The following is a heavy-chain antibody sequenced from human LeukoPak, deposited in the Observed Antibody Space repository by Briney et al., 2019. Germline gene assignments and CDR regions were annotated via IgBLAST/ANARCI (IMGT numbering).Heavy chain of an antibody. J-gene: IGHJ4*02. Sequence: SETLSLTCTVSGGSISPFYWSWIRQPPGKGLEWIGYIYHRGSTNYNPSLKSRVTISIDTSKNQFSLKVSSETAADTAVYYCVRHCYASGSDPLCYFDYWGQGTLVTVSS. CDR1: GGSISPFY. CDR3: VRHCYASGSDPLCYFDY. V-gene: IGHV4-59*08. CDR2: IYHRGST. D-gene: IGHD3-10*01.